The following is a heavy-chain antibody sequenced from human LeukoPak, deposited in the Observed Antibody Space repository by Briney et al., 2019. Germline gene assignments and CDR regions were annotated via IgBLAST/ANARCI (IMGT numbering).Heavy chain of an antibody. CDR2: ISESGDAT. V-gene: IGHV3-23*01. CDR1: GFTFSNFG. Sequence: GGSLRLSCLASGFTFSNFGMSWVRHTAGKGLEWVSAISESGDATFYADSVQGRFTISRDNSKNPLYLQMNSLRAEDTAVYYRAKDRRHCRSGSCYSGWFDPLGQGTLLTVSS. CDR3: AKDRRHCRSGSCYSGWFDP. J-gene: IGHJ5*02. D-gene: IGHD2-15*01.